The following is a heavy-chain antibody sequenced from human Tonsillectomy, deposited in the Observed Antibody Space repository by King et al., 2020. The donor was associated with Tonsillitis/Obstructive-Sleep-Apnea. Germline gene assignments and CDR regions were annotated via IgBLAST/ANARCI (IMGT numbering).Heavy chain of an antibody. CDR3: AKDKAVVVPAAILDY. Sequence: VQLVESGGGLVQPGGSLRLSCAASGFTFSSYAMSWVRQAPGKGLEWVSAISGSGGSTYYADSVKGRFTISRDNAKNTRYLQMNSLRAENTAVYYCAKDKAVVVPAAILDYWGQGTLVTVSS. J-gene: IGHJ4*02. V-gene: IGHV3-23*04. D-gene: IGHD2-2*01. CDR1: GFTFSSYA. CDR2: ISGSGGST.